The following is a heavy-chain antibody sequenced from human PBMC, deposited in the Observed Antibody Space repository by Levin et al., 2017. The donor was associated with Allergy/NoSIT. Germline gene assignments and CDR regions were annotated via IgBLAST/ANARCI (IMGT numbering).Heavy chain of an antibody. D-gene: IGHD3-3*02. V-gene: IGHV3-7*01. CDR2: IKQDGSEK. CDR3: ARDRDIYPL. CDR1: GFTFSSYW. Sequence: GESLKISCAASGFTFSSYWMSWVRQAPGKGLEWVANIKQDGSEKYYVDSVKGRFTISRDNAKNSLYLQMNSLRAEDTAVYYCARDRDIYPLWGQGTLVTVSS. J-gene: IGHJ4*02.